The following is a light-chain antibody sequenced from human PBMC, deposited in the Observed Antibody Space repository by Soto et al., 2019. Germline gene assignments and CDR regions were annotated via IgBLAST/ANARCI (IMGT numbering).Light chain of an antibody. CDR3: SSYTLSTTWV. CDR1: NSDIGGYNY. CDR2: EVY. Sequence: QSALTQPASVSGSPGQSITISCTGTNSDIGGYNYVSWYQQHPGKAPQVIIYEVYSRPSGVSNRFSGSKSGNTVSLTISGLQAEDEAEYYCSSYTLSTTWVFGGGTKVTVL. J-gene: IGLJ3*02. V-gene: IGLV2-14*01.